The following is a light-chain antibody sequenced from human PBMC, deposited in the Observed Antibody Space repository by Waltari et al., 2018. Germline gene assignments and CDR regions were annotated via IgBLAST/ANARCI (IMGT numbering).Light chain of an antibody. J-gene: IGKJ1*01. CDR2: GAS. Sequence: EIVLTQSPGTLSLSQGERGTLSCRASQSVSRFLAWYQQKPGQAPRLLIYGASTRATGIPDRFSGSGSGTDCSLTISRLEPEDFAVYYCQKYDRLPATFGQGTKVEIK. CDR3: QKYDRLPAT. V-gene: IGKV3-20*01. CDR1: QSVSRF.